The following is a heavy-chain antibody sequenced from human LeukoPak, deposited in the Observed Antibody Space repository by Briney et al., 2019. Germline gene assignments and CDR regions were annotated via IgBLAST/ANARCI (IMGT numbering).Heavy chain of an antibody. Sequence: GGSLRLSCAASGFTFSSYGMHWVRQAPGKGLEWVAFIRYDGSNKYYADSVKGRFTISRDNSKNTLYLQMNSLRAEDTAVYYCAKGITMVRGAKIDYWGQGTLVTVSS. V-gene: IGHV3-30*02. D-gene: IGHD3-10*01. CDR3: AKGITMVRGAKIDY. J-gene: IGHJ4*02. CDR1: GFTFSSYG. CDR2: IRYDGSNK.